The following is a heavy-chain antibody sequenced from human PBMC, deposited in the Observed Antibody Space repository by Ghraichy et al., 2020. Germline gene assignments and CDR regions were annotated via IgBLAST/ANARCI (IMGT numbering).Heavy chain of an antibody. CDR2: INHSGST. Sequence: SETLSLTCAVYGGSFSGYYWSWIRQPPGKGLEWIGEINHSGSTNYNPSLKSRVTISVDTSKNQFSLKLSSVTAADTAVHYCARRGWFDPWGQGTLVTVSS. J-gene: IGHJ5*02. V-gene: IGHV4-34*01. CDR1: GGSFSGYY. CDR3: ARRGWFDP.